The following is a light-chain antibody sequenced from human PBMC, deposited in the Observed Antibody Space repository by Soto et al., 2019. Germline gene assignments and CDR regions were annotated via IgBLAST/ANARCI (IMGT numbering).Light chain of an antibody. J-gene: IGKJ1*01. CDR1: QSINRH. CDR2: DAS. Sequence: IGRTPCPATLYFSPGARATLSSRASQSINRHLAWYQQKPGQAPRLLILDASDRATGIPARFSGSGSGTDFTLTIIRLEPEDFAVYYCQQYDISPWTFGQGTKVDIK. CDR3: QQYDISPWT. V-gene: IGKV3D-15*01.